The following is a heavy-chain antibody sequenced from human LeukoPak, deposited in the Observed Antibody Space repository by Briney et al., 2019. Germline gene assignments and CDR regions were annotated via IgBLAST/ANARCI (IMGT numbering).Heavy chain of an antibody. CDR3: AGEIVYCSGGSCYTDFDY. CDR1: GFTFSSYA. J-gene: IGHJ4*02. D-gene: IGHD2-15*01. CDR2: ISGSGGST. Sequence: PGGSLRLSCAASGFTFSSYAMSWVRQAPGKGLEWVSAISGSGGSTYHADSVKGRFTISRDNSKNTLYLQMNSLRAEDTAVYYCAGEIVYCSGGSCYTDFDYWGQGTLVTVSS. V-gene: IGHV3-23*01.